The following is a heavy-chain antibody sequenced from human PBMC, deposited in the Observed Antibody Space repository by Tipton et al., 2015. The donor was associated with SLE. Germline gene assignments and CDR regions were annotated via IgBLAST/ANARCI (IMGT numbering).Heavy chain of an antibody. CDR1: GGSIRSGGYS. D-gene: IGHD5-18*01. Sequence: TLSLTCSVSGGSIRSGGYSWGWIRQHPGKGLEWIGYIYESGSTHYNPSLKSRVFISADTSKSQFSLILSSVTAADTAVYYCARVRDSYGCGDNTVLMDVWGIGSAVT. J-gene: IGHJ6*03. V-gene: IGHV4-31*03. CDR3: ARVRDSYGCGDNTVLMDV. CDR2: IYESGST.